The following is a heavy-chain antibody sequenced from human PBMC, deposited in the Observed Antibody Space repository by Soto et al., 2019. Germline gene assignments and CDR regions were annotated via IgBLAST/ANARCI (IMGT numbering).Heavy chain of an antibody. J-gene: IGHJ4*02. CDR2: TFSRGSA. CDR1: GDSIGNSH. D-gene: IGHD3-22*01. Sequence: SETLSLTCTVSGDSIGNSHWSWIRQPPGKGLEWIGLTFSRGSATYNPSLKSRVTISVDTSKNQVFLTVTNTDPVDTATYYCEHRPDDSGYSDYWGQGALVTVSS. CDR3: EHRPDDSGYSDY. V-gene: IGHV4-4*09.